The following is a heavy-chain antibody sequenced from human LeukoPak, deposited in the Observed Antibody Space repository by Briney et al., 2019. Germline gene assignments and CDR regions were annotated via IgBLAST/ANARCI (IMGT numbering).Heavy chain of an antibody. J-gene: IGHJ6*02. D-gene: IGHD4-11*01. Sequence: GASVKVSCKASGYTFTSYGISWVRQAPGQGLEWMGWISAYNGNTNYAQKLQGRVTMTTDTSTSTAYMELRSLRSDDTAVYYCARHEVGVTTVVNSTRYGMDVWGQGTTVTVSS. CDR3: ARHEVGVTTVVNSTRYGMDV. V-gene: IGHV1-18*01. CDR2: ISAYNGNT. CDR1: GYTFTSYG.